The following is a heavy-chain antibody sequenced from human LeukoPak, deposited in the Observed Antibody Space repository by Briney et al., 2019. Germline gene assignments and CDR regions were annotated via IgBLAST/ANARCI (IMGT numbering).Heavy chain of an antibody. D-gene: IGHD3-16*01. V-gene: IGHV1-69*05. CDR1: GGTFSSYA. CDR3: ARDRGRPTPFGWFDP. J-gene: IGHJ5*02. Sequence: ASVKVSCKASGGTFSSYAISWVRQAPGQGLEWMGGIIPIFGTANYAQKFQGRVTITTDESTSTAYMELSSLRSEDTAVYYCARDRGRPTPFGWFDPWGQGTLVTVSS. CDR2: IIPIFGTA.